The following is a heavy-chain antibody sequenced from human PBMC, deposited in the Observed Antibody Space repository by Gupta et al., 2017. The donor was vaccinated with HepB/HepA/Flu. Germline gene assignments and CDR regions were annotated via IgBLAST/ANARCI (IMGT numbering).Heavy chain of an antibody. CDR3: ARGRSGSKRGDWVDP. CDR1: AYTFTGYY. V-gene: IGHV1-2*02. CDR2: INPNSGGT. J-gene: IGHJ5*02. D-gene: IGHD1-26*01. Sequence: QVQLVQSGAEVKKPGASVLVSCKASAYTFTGYYMHWVRQAPGQRLEWMGWINPNSGGTNNAQKFQGRVTMTRDTSISTAYMELSRLRSDDTAVYYCARGRSGSKRGDWVDPWGQGTLVTVSS.